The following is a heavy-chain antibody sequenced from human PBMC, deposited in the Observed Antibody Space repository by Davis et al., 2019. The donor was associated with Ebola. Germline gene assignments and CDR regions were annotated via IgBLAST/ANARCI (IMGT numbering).Heavy chain of an antibody. J-gene: IGHJ4*02. CDR3: AKDYSEYDYIWGSYRPYYFDY. CDR1: GLTSSSHS. Sequence: AESLTLSCAASGLTSSSHSLNWVRHAPGKGLEWVSAISGSGGRTYYADSVKGRVTISRDNSKNTLYLQMNSLRAEDTAVYYCAKDYSEYDYIWGSYRPYYFDYWGQGTLVTVSS. CDR2: ISGSGGRT. V-gene: IGHV3-23*01. D-gene: IGHD3-16*02.